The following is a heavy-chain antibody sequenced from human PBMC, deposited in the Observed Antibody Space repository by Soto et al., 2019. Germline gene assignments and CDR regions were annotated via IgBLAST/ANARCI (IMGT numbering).Heavy chain of an antibody. CDR1: GDSITTDGFY. D-gene: IGHD6-13*01. J-gene: IGHJ3*01. CDR2: LNYAGAA. V-gene: IGHV4-31*03. Sequence: QVQLQESGPGVVRPSETLTLSCSVSGDSITTDGFYWSWARLLPGKGLQWLVYLNYAGAAYYNQALQSRVIICLDSSENQFSLERTSRTAADSAVYYCAGGTFRSRSFYWWGPGRLVTVSS. CDR3: AGGTFRSRSFYW.